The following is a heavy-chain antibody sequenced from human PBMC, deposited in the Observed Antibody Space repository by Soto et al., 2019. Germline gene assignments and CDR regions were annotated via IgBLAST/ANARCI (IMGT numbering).Heavy chain of an antibody. D-gene: IGHD1-1*01. CDR1: GGTFSSYA. CDR3: AWTGRARDGRFDY. J-gene: IGHJ4*02. Sequence: QVQLVQSGAEVKKPGSSVNVSCKASGGTFSSYAISLVRQAPGQGLEWMGGIIPIFGTANYAQKFQGRVTITADESTSTAYMELSSLRSEDTAVYYCAWTGRARDGRFDYWGQGTLVTVSS. CDR2: IIPIFGTA. V-gene: IGHV1-69*01.